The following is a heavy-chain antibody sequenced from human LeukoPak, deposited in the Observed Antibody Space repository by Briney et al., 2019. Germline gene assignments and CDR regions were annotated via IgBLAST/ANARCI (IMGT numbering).Heavy chain of an antibody. V-gene: IGHV1-69*06. J-gene: IGHJ4*02. D-gene: IGHD3-10*01. CDR1: GGTISSYA. CDR3: ARDPSGSGSYYMSPGDY. Sequence: AASVNVSCKASGGTISSYAISWVRHAPGQGHDRMGGIIPIFGTANYAQKFQGRVTITADKSTSTAYMELSRLRSEHTAVYYCARDPSGSGSYYMSPGDYWGQGTVVTVSS. CDR2: IIPIFGTA.